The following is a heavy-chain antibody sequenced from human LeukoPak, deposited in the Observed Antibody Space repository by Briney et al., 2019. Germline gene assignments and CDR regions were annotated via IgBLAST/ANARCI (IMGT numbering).Heavy chain of an antibody. D-gene: IGHD3-16*01. CDR3: ARDRMDAAWGGFDY. Sequence: ASVKVSCKASGYTFTSYAMNWVRQAPGQGLEWMGWINPNSGGTNYAQKFQGRVTMTRDTSIRTAYMELSRLRSDDTAVYYCARDRMDAAWGGFDYWSQGTLVTVSS. CDR2: INPNSGGT. CDR1: GYTFTSYA. V-gene: IGHV1-2*02. J-gene: IGHJ4*02.